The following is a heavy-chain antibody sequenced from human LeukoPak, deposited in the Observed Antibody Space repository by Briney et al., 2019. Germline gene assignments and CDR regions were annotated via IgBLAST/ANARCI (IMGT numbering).Heavy chain of an antibody. Sequence: ETLSLTCAVYGGSFSGYYWSWVRQAPGKGLEWVSAISGSGGSTYYADSVKGRFTISRDNSKNTLYLQMNSLRAEDTAVYYCAKSVRGIAVAGYFDYWGQGTLVTVSS. CDR1: GGSFSGYY. CDR3: AKSVRGIAVAGYFDY. CDR2: ISGSGGST. D-gene: IGHD6-19*01. J-gene: IGHJ4*02. V-gene: IGHV3-23*01.